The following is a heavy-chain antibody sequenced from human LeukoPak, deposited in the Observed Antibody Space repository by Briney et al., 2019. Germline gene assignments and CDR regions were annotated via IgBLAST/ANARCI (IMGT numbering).Heavy chain of an antibody. V-gene: IGHV4-39*07. CDR2: IYTSGST. CDR1: GGSISSNNYY. CDR3: ARGRLGILTGSAFDY. J-gene: IGHJ4*02. D-gene: IGHD3-9*01. Sequence: SETLSLTCTVSGGSISSNNYYWGWIRQPPGKGLEWIGNIYTSGSTYYSPSLKSRVIISLDTSENQFSLTLSSVTAADTAVYYCARGRLGILTGSAFDYWXQGTLVTVSS.